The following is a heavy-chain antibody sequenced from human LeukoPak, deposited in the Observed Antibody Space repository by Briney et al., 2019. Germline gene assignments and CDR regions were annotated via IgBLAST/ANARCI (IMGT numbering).Heavy chain of an antibody. Sequence: PSETLSLTCTVSGYSISSGYYWGWIRQPPGKGLEWIGSIYHSGSTYYNPSLKSRVTISVDTSKNQFSLKLSSVTAADTAVYYCAAAITLYGGFDPWGQGTLVTVSS. CDR1: GYSISSGYY. V-gene: IGHV4-38-2*02. J-gene: IGHJ5*02. CDR2: IYHSGST. CDR3: AAAITLYGGFDP. D-gene: IGHD2-2*02.